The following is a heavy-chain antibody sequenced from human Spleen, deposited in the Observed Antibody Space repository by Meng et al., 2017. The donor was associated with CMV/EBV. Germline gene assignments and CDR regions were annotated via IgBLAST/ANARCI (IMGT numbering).Heavy chain of an antibody. CDR3: AKGSTPACPDY. Sequence: GESLKISCGASGLSVSSNYMHWVRQAPGKGLEWVAFIRYDGSNKYYADSVKGRFTISRDNSKNTLYLQMNSLRAEDTAVYYCAKGSTPACPDYWGQGTLVTVSS. CDR2: IRYDGSNK. CDR1: GLSVSSNY. V-gene: IGHV3-30*02. D-gene: IGHD2-15*01. J-gene: IGHJ4*02.